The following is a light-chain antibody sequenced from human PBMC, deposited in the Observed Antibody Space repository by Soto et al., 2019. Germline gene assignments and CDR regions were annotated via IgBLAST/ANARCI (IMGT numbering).Light chain of an antibody. CDR1: QGISIW. J-gene: IGKJ5*01. CDR3: QQYNNS. CDR2: KAS. Sequence: DIQMTQSPSSLSASVVDRVTITCRASQGISIWLAWYQQKPGKAPKLLIYKASSLESGVPSRFSGSGSGTEFTLTISSLQPDDFATYYCQQYNNSFGQGTRLEI. V-gene: IGKV1-5*03.